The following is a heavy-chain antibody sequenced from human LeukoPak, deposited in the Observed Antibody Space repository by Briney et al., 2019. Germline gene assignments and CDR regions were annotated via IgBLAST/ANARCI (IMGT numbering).Heavy chain of an antibody. V-gene: IGHV1-2*02. J-gene: IGHJ3*02. CDR2: INPNSGGT. D-gene: IGHD3-10*01. CDR1: GYTFTGYY. Sequence: GASVKVSCKASGYTFTGYYMHWVRQAPGQGLEWMGWINPNSGGTNYAQKFQGRVTMTRDTSISTAYMELSRLRSDDTAVYYCARNYGSGSYTAFDIWGQGTMVTVSS. CDR3: ARNYGSGSYTAFDI.